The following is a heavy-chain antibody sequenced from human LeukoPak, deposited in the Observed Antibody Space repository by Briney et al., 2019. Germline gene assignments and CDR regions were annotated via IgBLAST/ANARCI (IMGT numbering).Heavy chain of an antibody. J-gene: IGHJ4*02. CDR2: ISSSGSTI. Sequence: GGSLRLSCAASGFTFSSYEMNWVRQAPGKGLEWVSYISSSGSTIYYADSVKGRFTTSRDNAKNSLYLQMNSLRAEDTAVYYCAKDAFLYGSGRELDYWGQGTLVTVSS. D-gene: IGHD3-10*01. V-gene: IGHV3-48*03. CDR1: GFTFSSYE. CDR3: AKDAFLYGSGRELDY.